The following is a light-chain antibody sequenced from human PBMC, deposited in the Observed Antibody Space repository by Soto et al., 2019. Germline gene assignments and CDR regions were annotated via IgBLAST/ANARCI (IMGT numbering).Light chain of an antibody. CDR3: SSYTSSSTYV. V-gene: IGLV2-18*02. CDR1: SSDVGSSNG. Sequence: QAVLTQPPSVSGSPGQSVAISCTGTSSDVGSSNGVSWYQQPPGTAPKLMIYDVSNRPSGVPDRFSGSKSGNTASLTISGLQAEDEADYYCSSYTSSSTYVFGTGTKVTVL. J-gene: IGLJ1*01. CDR2: DVS.